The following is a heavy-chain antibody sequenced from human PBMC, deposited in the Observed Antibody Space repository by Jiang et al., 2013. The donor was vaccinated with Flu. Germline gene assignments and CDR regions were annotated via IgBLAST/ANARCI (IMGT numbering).Heavy chain of an antibody. CDR1: GGSISSSSYY. D-gene: IGHD6-19*01. CDR3: ATSRSYSSGWFYYFDY. CDR2: IYYSGST. V-gene: IGHV4-39*01. J-gene: IGHJ4*02. Sequence: ALLKPSETLSLTCTVSGGSISSSSYYWGWIRQPPGKGLEWIGSIYYSGSTYYNPSLKSRVTISVDTSKNQFSLKLSSVTATDTAVYYCATSRSYSSGWFYYFDYWGQGNPGHRLL.